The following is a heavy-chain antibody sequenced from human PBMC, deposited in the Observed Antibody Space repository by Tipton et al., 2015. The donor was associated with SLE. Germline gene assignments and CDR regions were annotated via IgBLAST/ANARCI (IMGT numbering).Heavy chain of an antibody. CDR2: VLDTGYT. CDR3: ARQDLGRAATLTFDN. J-gene: IGHJ4*02. D-gene: IGHD4-17*01. Sequence: TLSLTCHVAGGPIRNSPYYWAWIRQPPGKRLEWIGSVLDTGYTAYNPSLETRLTISVDTSKNEFSLKLSSVTAADTAVYFCARQDLGRAATLTFDNWGQGTLVTVSS. CDR1: GGPIRNSPYY. V-gene: IGHV4-39*01.